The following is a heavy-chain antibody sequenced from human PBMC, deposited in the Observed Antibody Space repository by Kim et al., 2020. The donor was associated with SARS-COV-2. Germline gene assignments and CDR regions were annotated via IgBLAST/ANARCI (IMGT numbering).Heavy chain of an antibody. D-gene: IGHD4-17*01. Sequence: SETLSLTCAVSGGSISSSNWWSWVRQPPGKGLEWIGEIYHSGSTNYNPSLKSRVTISVDKSKNQFSLKLSSVTAADTAVYYCARGSLDGDYLKKSYYFDYWGQGTLVTVSS. CDR3: ARGSLDGDYLKKSYYFDY. CDR2: IYHSGST. V-gene: IGHV4-4*02. J-gene: IGHJ4*02. CDR1: GGSISSSNW.